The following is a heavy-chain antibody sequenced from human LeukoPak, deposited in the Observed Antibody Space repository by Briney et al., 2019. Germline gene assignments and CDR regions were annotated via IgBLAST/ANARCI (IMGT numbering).Heavy chain of an antibody. CDR1: RGSISTHF. CDR3: TRGLHTSLPFH. CDR2: VYPDGGP. V-gene: IGHV4-4*07. Sequence: PSETLSLTCTVSRGSISTHFWSWIRQTAANGLEWIGRVYPDGGPHYNPSFESRVTMSRDTSKNQFSLKLSPATAADTAVYYCTRGLHTSLPFHWGQGIRVTVSA. D-gene: IGHD2/OR15-2a*01. J-gene: IGHJ4*02.